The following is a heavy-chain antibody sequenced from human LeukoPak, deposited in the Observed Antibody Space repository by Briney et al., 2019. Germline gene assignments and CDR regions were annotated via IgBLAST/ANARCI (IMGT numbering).Heavy chain of an antibody. CDR1: GFTFSSYS. CDR2: ISSSSSYI. V-gene: IGHV3-21*01. Sequence: KTGGSLRLSCAASGFTFSSYSMNWVRQAPGKWLEWVSSISSSSSYIYYADSVKGRFTISRDNAKNSLYLQMNSLRAEDTAVYYYARGWNSYGYSYWGQGTPVTVSS. J-gene: IGHJ4*02. D-gene: IGHD5-18*01. CDR3: ARGWNSYGYSY.